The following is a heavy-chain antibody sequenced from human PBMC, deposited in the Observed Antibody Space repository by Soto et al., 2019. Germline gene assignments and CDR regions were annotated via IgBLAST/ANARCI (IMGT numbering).Heavy chain of an antibody. CDR1: GVISSSYA. Sequence: PGGSVGLSCAAFGVISSSYAMSCVRQARGKGLEWVSALSGSGGSTYYADSVKGRFTISRDNSKNTLYLQMGSLRAEDMAVYYCARALGYAFDIWGQGTMVTVSS. CDR3: ARALGYAFDI. CDR2: LSGSGGST. D-gene: IGHD7-27*01. J-gene: IGHJ3*02. V-gene: IGHV3-23*01.